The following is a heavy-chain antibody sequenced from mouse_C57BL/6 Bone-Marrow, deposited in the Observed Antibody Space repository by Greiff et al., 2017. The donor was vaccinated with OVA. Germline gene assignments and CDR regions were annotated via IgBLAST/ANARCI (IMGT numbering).Heavy chain of an antibody. D-gene: IGHD1-1*01. V-gene: IGHV14-2*01. CDR1: GFNIKDYY. CDR3: ARGRTTVVAAYWYFDV. Sequence: EVNLVESGAELVKPGASVKLSCTASGFNIKDYYMHWVKQRTEQGLEWIGRIDPEDGETKYAPKFQGKATITADTSSNTAYLQISSLTSEDTAVYYCARGRTTVVAAYWYFDVWGTGTTVTVSS. CDR2: IDPEDGET. J-gene: IGHJ1*03.